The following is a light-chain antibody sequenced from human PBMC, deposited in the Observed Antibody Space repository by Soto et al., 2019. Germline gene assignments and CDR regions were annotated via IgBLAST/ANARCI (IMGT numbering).Light chain of an antibody. Sequence: QSVLTQPPSVSAAPGQTVTISCSGSSSNIGNNYVSWYQQLPGTAPKLLIYDNNKRPSGIPDRFSGSKSGTSATLGITGLQTGDEADYYCGTCDSSLSVVVFGGGTQLTVL. CDR3: GTCDSSLSVVV. J-gene: IGLJ2*01. V-gene: IGLV1-51*01. CDR1: SSNIGNNY. CDR2: DNN.